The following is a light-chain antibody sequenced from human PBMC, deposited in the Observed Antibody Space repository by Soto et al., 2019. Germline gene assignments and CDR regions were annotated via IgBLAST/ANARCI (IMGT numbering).Light chain of an antibody. CDR2: EVS. Sequence: QSVLSQPASVSGSPGHSVTISCTGTSSDVGSYSYVSWYQLHPGKAPKLMIYEVSNRPSGVSNRFSGSKSGDTASLTISGLRAEDEADYYCSSYTTRTTLYVFGTGTKVTVL. V-gene: IGLV2-14*01. CDR1: SSDVGSYSY. J-gene: IGLJ1*01. CDR3: SSYTTRTTLYV.